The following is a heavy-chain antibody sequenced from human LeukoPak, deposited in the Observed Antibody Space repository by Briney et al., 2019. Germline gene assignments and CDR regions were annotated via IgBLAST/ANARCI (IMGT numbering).Heavy chain of an antibody. CDR3: ARVSSGYCSGGSCYSGAGGFDP. J-gene: IGHJ5*02. Sequence: ASVTVSCTSSGYTWTSYGISWVRQPPAQGKERMGWSNVNNSNRNYAQKLQGRVTMTTDTSTSTAYMELRSLRSDDTAVYYCARVSSGYCSGGSCYSGAGGFDPWGQGTLVTVSS. CDR2: SNVNNSNR. V-gene: IGHV1-18*01. D-gene: IGHD2-15*01. CDR1: GYTWTSYG.